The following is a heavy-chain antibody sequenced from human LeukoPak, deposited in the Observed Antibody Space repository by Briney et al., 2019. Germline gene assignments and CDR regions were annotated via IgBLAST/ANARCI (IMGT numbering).Heavy chain of an antibody. D-gene: IGHD6-6*01. Sequence: GGSLRLSCAVSGFTFSSYWMSWVRQAPGKGLEWVANIKQDGSEKYYVDSVKGRFTISRDNAKNSLYLQMNSLRAEDTAVYYCARRSGQLRWFDPWGQGTLVTVSS. CDR1: GFTFSSYW. V-gene: IGHV3-7*01. CDR3: ARRSGQLRWFDP. CDR2: IKQDGSEK. J-gene: IGHJ5*02.